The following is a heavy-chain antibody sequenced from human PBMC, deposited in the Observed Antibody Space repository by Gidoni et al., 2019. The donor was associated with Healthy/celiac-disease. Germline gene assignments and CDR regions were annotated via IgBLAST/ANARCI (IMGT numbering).Heavy chain of an antibody. CDR3: ARDSDYGDYVGGDYYYGMDV. D-gene: IGHD4-17*01. Sequence: QVHLQESGPGLVKPSETLSLTRTVPGGSVSSGSYYWSWIRQPPGKGLEWIGYIYYSWSNNYNPSLKSRVTISVDTSKNQFSLKLSSVTAADTAVYYCARDSDYGDYVGGDYYYGMDVWGQGTTVTVSS. J-gene: IGHJ6*02. CDR2: IYYSWSN. CDR1: GGSVSSGSYY. V-gene: IGHV4-61*01.